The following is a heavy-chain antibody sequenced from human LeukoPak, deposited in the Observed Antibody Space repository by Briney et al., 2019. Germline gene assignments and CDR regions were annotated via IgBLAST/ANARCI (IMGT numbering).Heavy chain of an antibody. Sequence: GGSLRLSCAASGFTFSSYAMHWVRQAPGKGLEWVAVISYDGSNKYYADSVKGRFTISRDNSKNTLYLQMNSLRAEDTAVYYCARQGYCSSTSCYLRPSPFDPWGQGTLVTVSS. J-gene: IGHJ5*02. CDR3: ARQGYCSSTSCYLRPSPFDP. V-gene: IGHV3-30-3*01. CDR2: ISYDGSNK. CDR1: GFTFSSYA. D-gene: IGHD2-2*01.